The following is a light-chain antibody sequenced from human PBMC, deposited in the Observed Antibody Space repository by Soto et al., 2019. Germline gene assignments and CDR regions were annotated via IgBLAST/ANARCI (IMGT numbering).Light chain of an antibody. CDR3: CSYAGSGTVYV. CDR2: EGT. CDR1: SSDVGRYNL. V-gene: IGLV2-23*01. J-gene: IGLJ1*01. Sequence: QSALTQPASVSGSPGQSITISCTGTSSDVGRYNLVSWYQQHPGKAPKLMIYEGTERPSGVSNRFSGSKSDNTASLTISGLQAEDEADYYCCSYAGSGTVYVFGTGTKVTVL.